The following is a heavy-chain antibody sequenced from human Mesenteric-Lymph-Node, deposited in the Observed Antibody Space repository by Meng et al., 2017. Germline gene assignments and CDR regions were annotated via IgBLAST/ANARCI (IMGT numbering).Heavy chain of an antibody. V-gene: IGHV1-8*01. CDR1: GYTFTSYD. Sequence: ASVKVSCKASGYTFTSYDINWVRQATGQGLEWMGWMNPNSGNTGYAQKFQGRVTMTTDTSTSTAYMELRSLRSDDTAVYYCARRSTNYYDSSGGDYWGQGTLVTVSS. CDR2: MNPNSGNT. CDR3: ARRSTNYYDSSGGDY. D-gene: IGHD3-22*01. J-gene: IGHJ4*02.